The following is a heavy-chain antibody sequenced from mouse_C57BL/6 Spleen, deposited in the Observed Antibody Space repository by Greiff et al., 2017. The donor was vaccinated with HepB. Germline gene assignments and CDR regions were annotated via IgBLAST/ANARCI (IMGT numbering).Heavy chain of an antibody. Sequence: EVKLMESGPGLVKPSQSLSLTCSVTGYSITSGYYWNWIRQFPGNKLEWMGYISYDGSNNYNPSLKNRISITRDTSKNQFFLKLNSVTTEDTATYYCARRANGGFAYWGQGTLVTVSA. D-gene: IGHD4-1*01. V-gene: IGHV3-6*01. CDR1: GYSITSGYY. CDR3: ARRANGGFAY. CDR2: ISYDGSN. J-gene: IGHJ3*01.